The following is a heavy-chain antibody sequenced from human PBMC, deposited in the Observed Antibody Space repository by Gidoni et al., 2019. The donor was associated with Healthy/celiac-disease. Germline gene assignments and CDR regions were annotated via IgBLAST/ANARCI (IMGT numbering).Heavy chain of an antibody. CDR3: ASLTYYYDSSGAFDI. D-gene: IGHD3-22*01. V-gene: IGHV4-39*01. CDR1: GGSISSSSYY. Sequence: QLQRQESGPGLVKPSETLSRTSTVSGGSISSSSYYWGWIRQPPGKGLEWIGSIYYSGSTYYNPSLKSRVTISVDTSKNQFSLKLSSVTAADTAVYYCASLTYYYDSSGAFDIWGQGTMVTVSS. J-gene: IGHJ3*02. CDR2: IYYSGST.